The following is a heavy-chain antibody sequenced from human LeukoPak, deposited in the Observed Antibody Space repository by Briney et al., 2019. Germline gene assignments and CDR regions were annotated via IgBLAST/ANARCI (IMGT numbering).Heavy chain of an antibody. CDR3: ARDGVRGDSYGYYRPYFDY. Sequence: ASVKVSCKASGYTFTGYYMHWVRQAPGQGLELMGWINPNSGGTNYAQKFQGRVTMTRDTSISTAYMELSRLRSDDTAVYYCARDGVRGDSYGYYRPYFDYWGQGTLVTVSS. V-gene: IGHV1-2*02. CDR1: GYTFTGYY. CDR2: INPNSGGT. J-gene: IGHJ4*02. D-gene: IGHD5-18*01.